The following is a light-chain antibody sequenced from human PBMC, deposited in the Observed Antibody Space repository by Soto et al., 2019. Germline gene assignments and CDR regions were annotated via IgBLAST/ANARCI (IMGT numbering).Light chain of an antibody. J-gene: IGKJ5*01. CDR2: GAS. Sequence: EIVLTQSPGTLSLSVGESVTLSCRASQSVNSDSLAWYQQKPGQSPRLLIYGASNRATGIPDRFSGSGSGTDFTLSISRVEPEDFTVYYCQQYGTSPPVTFGQGTRLAIK. CDR3: QQYGTSPPVT. CDR1: QSVNSDS. V-gene: IGKV3-20*01.